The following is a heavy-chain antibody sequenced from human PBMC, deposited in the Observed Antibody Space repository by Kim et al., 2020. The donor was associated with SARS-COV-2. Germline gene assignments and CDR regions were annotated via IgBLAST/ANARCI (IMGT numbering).Heavy chain of an antibody. CDR1: GFTFSSYA. CDR2: ISYDGSNK. D-gene: IGHD1-26*01. J-gene: IGHJ4*02. CDR3: ARPYSGTYRSYFDY. V-gene: IGHV3-30*04. Sequence: GGSLRLSCAASGFTFSSYAMHWVRQAPGKGLEWVAVISYDGSNKYYADSVKGRFTISRDNSKNTLYLQMNSLRAEDTAVYYCARPYSGTYRSYFDYWGQGTLVTVSS.